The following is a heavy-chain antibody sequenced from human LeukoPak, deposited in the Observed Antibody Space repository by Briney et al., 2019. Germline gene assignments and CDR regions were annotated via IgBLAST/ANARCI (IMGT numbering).Heavy chain of an antibody. V-gene: IGHV3-74*01. CDR1: GFTFSSYW. Sequence: GGSLRLSCAASGFTFSSYWMHWVRQVPGKGLVWVSRINSDGSNTRYADSVKGRFTISRDNAKNTLYLQMNSLRAEGTAVYYCARDLELVYYDSSGYDYWGQGTLVIVSS. CDR2: INSDGSNT. J-gene: IGHJ4*02. CDR3: ARDLELVYYDSSGYDY. D-gene: IGHD3-22*01.